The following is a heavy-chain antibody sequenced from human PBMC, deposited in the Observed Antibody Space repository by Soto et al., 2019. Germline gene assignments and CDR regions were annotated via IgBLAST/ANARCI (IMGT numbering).Heavy chain of an antibody. V-gene: IGHV1-69*13. CDR2: IIPIFGTA. D-gene: IGHD1-7*01. Sequence: ASVKVSCKASGGTFSSYAISWVRQAPGQGLEWMGGIIPIFGTANYAQKFQGRVTITADESTSTAYMELSSLRSEDTAVYYCARALALELNFDYWGQGTLVTVSS. CDR1: GGTFSSYA. J-gene: IGHJ4*02. CDR3: ARALALELNFDY.